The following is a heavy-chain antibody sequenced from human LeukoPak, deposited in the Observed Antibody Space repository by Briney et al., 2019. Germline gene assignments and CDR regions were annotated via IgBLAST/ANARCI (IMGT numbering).Heavy chain of an antibody. CDR3: ARDRSGYANDAFDF. D-gene: IGHD3-3*01. V-gene: IGHV3-66*01. Sequence: GGSLRLSCAASGFTVSTKFMSWVRQAPGKGLEWVSVIYDGGITYYADSVKGRFTISGDNSKNTMFLQMNSLRAEDTAVYHCARDRSGYANDAFDFWGQGTMVTVSS. J-gene: IGHJ3*01. CDR1: GFTVSTKF. CDR2: IYDGGIT.